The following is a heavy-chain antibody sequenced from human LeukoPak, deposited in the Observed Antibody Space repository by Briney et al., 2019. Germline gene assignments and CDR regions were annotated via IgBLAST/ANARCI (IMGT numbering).Heavy chain of an antibody. V-gene: IGHV3-23*01. Sequence: GGSLRLYCAASGFTFSNYALNWVRQAPGKGLEWVSASGTSGDTYYADSVRGRLNISRDNAKNMVYLQMSSLRAEDTALYYCAQKRPGTYPFDYWGQGTLVTVSS. CDR2: SGTSGDT. J-gene: IGHJ4*02. D-gene: IGHD6-13*01. CDR1: GFTFSNYA. CDR3: AQKRPGTYPFDY.